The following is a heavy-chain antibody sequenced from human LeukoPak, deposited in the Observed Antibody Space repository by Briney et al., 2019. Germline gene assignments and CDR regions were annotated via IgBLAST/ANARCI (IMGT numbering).Heavy chain of an antibody. CDR3: ARGVEAPGTYYYYYMDV. V-gene: IGHV4-34*01. Sequence: TSETLSLTCAVYGGSFSGYYWSWIRQPPGKGLDWIGEINHSGSTNYNPSLKSRVTISVDTSKNQFSLKLSSVTAADTAVYYCARGVEAPGTYYYYYMDVWGKGTTVTVSS. CDR2: INHSGST. D-gene: IGHD1-1*01. CDR1: GGSFSGYY. J-gene: IGHJ6*03.